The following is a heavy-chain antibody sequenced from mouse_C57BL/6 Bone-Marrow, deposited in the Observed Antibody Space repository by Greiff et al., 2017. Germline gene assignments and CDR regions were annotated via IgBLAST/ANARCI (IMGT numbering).Heavy chain of an antibody. D-gene: IGHD1-3*01. J-gene: IGHJ2*01. CDR3: AREWGTAFDY. CDR1: GYSFTGYY. Sequence: EVQLQQSGPELVKPGASVKISCKASGYSFTGYYMHWVKQSPEKSLEWIGEINPSTGGTTYNQKFKAKATLTVDKSSSTAYMQLKSLTSEDSAVYYCAREWGTAFDYWGQGTTLTVSS. CDR2: INPSTGGT. V-gene: IGHV1-42*01.